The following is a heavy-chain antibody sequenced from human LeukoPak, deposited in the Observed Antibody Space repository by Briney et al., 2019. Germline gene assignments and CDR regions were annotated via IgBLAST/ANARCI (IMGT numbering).Heavy chain of an antibody. J-gene: IGHJ3*02. CDR2: SYYSGST. CDR1: GGSISSYY. Sequence: PSETLSLTCTVSGGSISSYYWSWIRQPPGKGLEWIGYSYYSGSTNYNPTLKSRVTISVATSKNQFSLKLSSVTAADTAVYYCARGKKNWNDGAFDIWGQGTMVTVSS. V-gene: IGHV4-59*01. CDR3: ARGKKNWNDGAFDI. D-gene: IGHD1-1*01.